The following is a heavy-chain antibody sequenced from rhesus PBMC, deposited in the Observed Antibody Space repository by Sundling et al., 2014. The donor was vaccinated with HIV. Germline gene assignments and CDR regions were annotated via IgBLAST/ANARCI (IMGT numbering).Heavy chain of an antibody. Sequence: EAQLVETGGGLVQPGGSLKVSCVASGFTFSNYDLSWVRQALGKGLEWVSSITNTGETKYYTNSVKGRFTISRDNAKTSLSLQMNSLKTEDTAVYYCTRGSSFGYWGQGVLVTVSS. J-gene: IGHJ4*01. CDR3: TRGSSFGY. V-gene: IGHV3S4*01. CDR2: ITNTGETK. CDR1: GFTFSNYD.